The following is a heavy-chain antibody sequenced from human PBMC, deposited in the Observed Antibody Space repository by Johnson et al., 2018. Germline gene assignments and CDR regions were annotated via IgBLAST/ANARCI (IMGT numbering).Heavy chain of an antibody. Sequence: QVQLVESGGGVVQPGRSLRLSCAASGFTFSAYGIHWVRQARGKGLEWVAVITYDGSNKYFDDSVKGRFNISRDNSKTTLYLQMNIPRAEDTAVSYCAKDWEIAAVGTGRDFHHWGQCTLVTVSS. J-gene: IGHJ1*01. CDR1: GFTFSAYG. V-gene: IGHV3-30*18. CDR3: AKDWEIAAVGTGRDFHH. CDR2: ITYDGSNK. D-gene: IGHD6-13*01.